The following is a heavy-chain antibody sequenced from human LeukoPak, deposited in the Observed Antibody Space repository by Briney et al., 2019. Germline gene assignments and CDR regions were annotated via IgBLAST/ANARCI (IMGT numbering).Heavy chain of an antibody. V-gene: IGHV1-2*02. CDR1: GYTFTGYY. Sequence: VASVKVSCKASGYTFTGYYMHWLRQAPGQGLEWMGWINPNNGGTNYAQRFQGRVTMTRDTSINTAYMEVGRLRFDDTAVYYCASGPSLGTTHPYFDYWGQGTLVTVSS. CDR2: INPNNGGT. D-gene: IGHD2-15*01. J-gene: IGHJ4*02. CDR3: ASGPSLGTTHPYFDY.